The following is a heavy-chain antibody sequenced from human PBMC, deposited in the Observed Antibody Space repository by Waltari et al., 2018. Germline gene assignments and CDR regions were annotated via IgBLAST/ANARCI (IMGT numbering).Heavy chain of an antibody. CDR3: ARVGPHGGYSYGVGMDV. Sequence: QVQLVQSGAEVKKPGASVKVSCKASGYTFTSYAMHWVRQAPGQRLEWMGWINAGNGNTKYSQKFQGRVTITADESTSTAYMELSSLRTEDTAVYDCARVGPHGGYSYGVGMDVWGQGTTVTVSS. CDR1: GYTFTSYA. CDR2: INAGNGNT. V-gene: IGHV1-3*01. D-gene: IGHD5-18*01. J-gene: IGHJ6*02.